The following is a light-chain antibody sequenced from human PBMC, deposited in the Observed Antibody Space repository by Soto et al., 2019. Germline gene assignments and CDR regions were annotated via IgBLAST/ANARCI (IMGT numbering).Light chain of an antibody. CDR3: QQYNIYWT. Sequence: DIQKTQSPSTLSASVGDRVTITCRASQSISNWLAWYQQTPGKAPNLLIYKASSLESGVPSRFSGSGSGTEFTLTISSLQPDDFATYYCQQYNIYWTFGQGTKVEIK. V-gene: IGKV1-5*03. CDR1: QSISNW. CDR2: KAS. J-gene: IGKJ1*01.